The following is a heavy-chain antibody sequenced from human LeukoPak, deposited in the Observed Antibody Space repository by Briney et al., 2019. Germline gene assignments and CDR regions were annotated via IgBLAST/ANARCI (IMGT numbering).Heavy chain of an antibody. CDR2: IRYDGSNK. D-gene: IGHD3-9*01. CDR3: AKRGGRDYDILTASY. CDR1: GFTFSSYG. J-gene: IGHJ4*02. V-gene: IGHV3-30*02. Sequence: PGGSLRLSCAASGFTFSSYGMHWVRQAPGKGLEWVAFIRYDGSNKYYADSVKGRFTISGDNSKNTLYLQMNSLRAEDTAVYYCAKRGGRDYDILTASYWGQGTLVTVSS.